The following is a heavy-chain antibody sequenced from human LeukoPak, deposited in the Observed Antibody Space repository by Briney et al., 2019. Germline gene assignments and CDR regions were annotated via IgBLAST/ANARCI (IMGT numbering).Heavy chain of an antibody. CDR3: ARDYGYNDKDFSGY. CDR1: GFTFSSYA. J-gene: IGHJ4*02. V-gene: IGHV3-23*01. Sequence: PGGSLRLSCAASGFTFSSYAMSWVRQAPGKGLEWVSAISGSGGSTYYADSVKGRFTISRDNSKNTLYLQMNSLRAEDTAVYYCARDYGYNDKDFSGYWGQGILVTVSS. CDR2: ISGSGGST. D-gene: IGHD5-24*01.